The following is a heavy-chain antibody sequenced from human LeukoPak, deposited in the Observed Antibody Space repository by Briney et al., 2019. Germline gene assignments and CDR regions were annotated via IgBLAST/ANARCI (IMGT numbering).Heavy chain of an antibody. D-gene: IGHD3-9*01. CDR2: INHSGST. V-gene: IGHV4-34*01. CDR1: GGSISSYY. CDR3: ARGKGKRLRYFDWLFPYYFDY. J-gene: IGHJ4*02. Sequence: PSETLSLTCTVSGGSISSYYWSWIRQPPGKGLEWIGEINHSGSTNYNPSLKSRVTISVDTSKNQFSLKLSSVTAADTAVYYCARGKGKRLRYFDWLFPYYFDYWGQGTLVTVSS.